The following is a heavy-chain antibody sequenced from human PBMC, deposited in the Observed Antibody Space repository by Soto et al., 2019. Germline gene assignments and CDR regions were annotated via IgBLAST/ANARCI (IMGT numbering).Heavy chain of an antibody. CDR2: IWYDGSNK. CDR1: RFTFSNYG. J-gene: IGHJ6*02. Sequence: GGSLRLSCAASRFTFSNYGMHWVRQAPGKGLEWVAVIWYDGSNKYYADSVKGRFTISRDNSKNTLYLQMNSLRAEDTAVYYCARDDIPGRAVAIYGMDVWGQGTTVTVSS. CDR3: ARDDIPGRAVAIYGMDV. V-gene: IGHV3-33*01. D-gene: IGHD6-19*01.